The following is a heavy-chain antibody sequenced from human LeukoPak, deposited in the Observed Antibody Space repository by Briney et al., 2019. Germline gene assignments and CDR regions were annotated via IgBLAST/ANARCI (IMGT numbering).Heavy chain of an antibody. J-gene: IGHJ3*02. Sequence: ASVKVSCKASGYTFTGYYMHWVRQAPGQGLEWMGWINPNSGGTNYAQKFQGRVTMTRDTSISTAYMELSRLRSDDTAVYYCARVYCSSTSCFSAFDIWGQGTMVTVSS. CDR3: ARVYCSSTSCFSAFDI. V-gene: IGHV1-2*02. CDR2: INPNSGGT. CDR1: GYTFTGYY. D-gene: IGHD2-2*01.